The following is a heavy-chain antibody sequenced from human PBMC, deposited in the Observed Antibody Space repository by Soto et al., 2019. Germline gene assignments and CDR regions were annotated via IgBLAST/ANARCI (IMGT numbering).Heavy chain of an antibody. V-gene: IGHV4-31*03. CDR2: IYYSGST. D-gene: IGHD6-13*01. J-gene: IGHJ6*02. CDR1: GGSISSGGYY. Sequence: SETLSLTCTVSGGSISSGGYYWGWIRQHPGKGLEWIGYIYYSGSTYYNPSLKSRVTISVDTSKNQFSLKLSSVTAADTAVYYCARDHSSSNYYYGMDVWGQGTTVTVSS. CDR3: ARDHSSSNYYYGMDV.